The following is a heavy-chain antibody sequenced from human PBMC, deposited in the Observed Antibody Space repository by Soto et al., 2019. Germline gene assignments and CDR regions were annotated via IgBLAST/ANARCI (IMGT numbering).Heavy chain of an antibody. CDR3: ARIKWGLNYYNGMDV. Sequence: QVQLVQSGAEVKKSGASVKVSCKPSGYSFSDYFIQWVRQAPGQGLEWVAWINPKTAATNYAKKFQGRVSVTSDTSSTTAYMELTSLRPDDTAVYYCARIKWGLNYYNGMDVWGQGTTVIVSS. CDR1: GYSFSDYF. CDR2: INPKTAAT. D-gene: IGHD1-26*01. V-gene: IGHV1-2*02. J-gene: IGHJ6*02.